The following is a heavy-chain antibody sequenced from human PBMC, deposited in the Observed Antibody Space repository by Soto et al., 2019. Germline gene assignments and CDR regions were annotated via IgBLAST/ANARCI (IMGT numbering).Heavy chain of an antibody. D-gene: IGHD3-22*01. J-gene: IGHJ4*02. CDR1: GFTFSNAW. CDR3: TTLDAHDSSGYYYDDY. CDR2: IKSKTDGGTT. V-gene: IGHV3-15*01. Sequence: PGGSLRLSCAASGFTFSNAWMSWVRQAPGKGLEWVGRIKSKTDGGTTDYAAPVKGRFTISRDDSKNTLYLQMNSLKTEDTAVYYCTTLDAHDSSGYYYDDYWGQGTLVTVS.